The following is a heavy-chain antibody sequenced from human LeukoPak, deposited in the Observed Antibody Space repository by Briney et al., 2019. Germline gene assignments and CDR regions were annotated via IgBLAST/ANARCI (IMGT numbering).Heavy chain of an antibody. Sequence: SETLSLTCTVSGGSITSSSYYWGWIRQPPGKGLEWIASVYYSGNTYYNSSLKSRVTISVDTSKNQFSLKLSSVTAADTAIYYCTREYGFMTTVFHAFDIWGQGTMVTVSS. CDR3: TREYGFMTTVFHAFDI. J-gene: IGHJ3*02. CDR2: VYYSGNT. V-gene: IGHV4-39*07. D-gene: IGHD4-17*01. CDR1: GGSITSSSYY.